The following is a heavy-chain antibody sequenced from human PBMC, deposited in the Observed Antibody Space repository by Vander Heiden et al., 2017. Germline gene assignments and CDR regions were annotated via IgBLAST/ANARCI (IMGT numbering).Heavy chain of an antibody. CDR2: IYYSGST. V-gene: IGHV4-31*03. CDR1: GGSISRGGYY. Sequence: QVQLQESGPGLVKPSQTLSLTCPVSGGSISRGGYYWSWIRQHPGKGLEWIGYIYYSGSTYYNPSLKSRVTISVDTSKNQFSLKLSSVTAADTAVYYCAREDGYTHHYFDYWGQGTLVTVSS. D-gene: IGHD5-12*01. J-gene: IGHJ4*02. CDR3: AREDGYTHHYFDY.